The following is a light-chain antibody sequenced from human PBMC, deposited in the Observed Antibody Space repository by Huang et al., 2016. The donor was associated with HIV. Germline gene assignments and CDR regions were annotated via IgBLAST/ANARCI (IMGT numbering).Light chain of an antibody. CDR2: AAS. J-gene: IGKJ4*01. CDR3: QQANSFPHT. V-gene: IGKV1-12*01. CDR1: QGISIW. Sequence: DIQMTQSPSSVSASVGDRVTITCRASQGISIWLAWYQQKPGNAPKLLIYAASRLQSGVPSRFSGSGSGTDFTLTISSLQPEDFATYYCQQANSFPHTFGGGTKVEIK.